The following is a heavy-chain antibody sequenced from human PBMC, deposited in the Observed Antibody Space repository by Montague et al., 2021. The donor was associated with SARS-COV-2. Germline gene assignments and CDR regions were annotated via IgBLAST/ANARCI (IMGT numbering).Heavy chain of an antibody. V-gene: IGHV4-59*01. Sequence: SETLSLTCTVSGGSISSNYWSWIRQPPGKGLEWIGYIYNSGSTNYNPSLKSRVTISVDTSKNQFSLKLSSVTAADTAVYYCARVKRGDYYGLGVAAHFDYWGQGTLVTVSS. CDR2: IYNSGST. J-gene: IGHJ4*02. CDR1: GGSISSNY. CDR3: ARVKRGDYYGLGVAAHFDY. D-gene: IGHD3-10*01.